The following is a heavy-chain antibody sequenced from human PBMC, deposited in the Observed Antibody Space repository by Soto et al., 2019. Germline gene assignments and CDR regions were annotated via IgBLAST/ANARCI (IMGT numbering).Heavy chain of an antibody. J-gene: IGHJ4*02. Sequence: GGSLRLSCADSGFTFSSYEMNWVRQAPGKGLEWVSYISSSGSTIYYADSVKGRFTISRDNAKNSLYLQMNSLRAEDTAVYYCARGSYDFWSGDFDYWGQGTLVTVSS. V-gene: IGHV3-48*03. D-gene: IGHD3-3*01. CDR2: ISSSGSTI. CDR1: GFTFSSYE. CDR3: ARGSYDFWSGDFDY.